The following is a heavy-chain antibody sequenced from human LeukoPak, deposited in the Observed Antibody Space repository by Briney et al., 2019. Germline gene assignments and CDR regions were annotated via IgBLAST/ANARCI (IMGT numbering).Heavy chain of an antibody. D-gene: IGHD3-3*01. CDR2: ISYDGSNK. V-gene: IGHV3-30*03. J-gene: IGHJ4*02. CDR1: GFTFSSYG. Sequence: GGSLRLSCAASGFTFSSYGMHWVRQAPGKGLEWVAVISYDGSNKYYADSVKGRFTISRDNSKNTLYLQMNSLRAEDTAVYYCARDPTYYDFWSGYLPEGYWGQGTLVTVSS. CDR3: ARDPTYYDFWSGYLPEGY.